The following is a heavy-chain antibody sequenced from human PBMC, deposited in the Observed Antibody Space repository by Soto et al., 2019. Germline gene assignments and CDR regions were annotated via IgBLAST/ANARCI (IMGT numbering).Heavy chain of an antibody. V-gene: IGHV4-30-4*01. Sequence: SETLSLTCTVSGGSISSGDYYWSWIRQPPGKGLEWIGYIYYSGSTYYNPSLKSRVTISVDTSKNQFSLKLSSVTAADTAVYYCAIDALMSTYYYGMDVWGQGTTVTVSS. D-gene: IGHD2-8*01. CDR1: GGSISSGDYY. CDR2: IYYSGST. CDR3: AIDALMSTYYYGMDV. J-gene: IGHJ6*02.